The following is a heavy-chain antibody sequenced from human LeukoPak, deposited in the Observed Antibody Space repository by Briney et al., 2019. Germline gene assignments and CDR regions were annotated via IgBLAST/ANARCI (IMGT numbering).Heavy chain of an antibody. V-gene: IGHV3-23*01. CDR1: GFTFISFA. Sequence: GGSLRLSCAASGFTFISFAMSWVRQAPGKGLEWVSTISRTGVATYYANSVKGRFTISRDNSKNTVYLQMNSLRAEDTAVYYCAKLGKTENHYGSGRFSYYYYMDVWGKGTTATISS. CDR2: ISRTGVAT. D-gene: IGHD3-10*01. CDR3: AKLGKTENHYGSGRFSYYYYMDV. J-gene: IGHJ6*03.